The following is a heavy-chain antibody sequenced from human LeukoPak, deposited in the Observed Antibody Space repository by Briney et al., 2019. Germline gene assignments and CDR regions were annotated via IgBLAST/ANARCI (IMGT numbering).Heavy chain of an antibody. V-gene: IGHV3-23*01. CDR3: AKTGAMANL. J-gene: IGHJ4*02. CDR1: GFTISGSW. CDR2: ISGSGGST. D-gene: IGHD1-26*01. Sequence: GGSLRLSCAASGFTISGSWMTWVRQAPGKGLEWVSAISGSGGSTYYADSVKGRFTISRDNSKNTLYLQMNSLRAEDTAVYYCAKTGAMANLWGQGTLVTVSS.